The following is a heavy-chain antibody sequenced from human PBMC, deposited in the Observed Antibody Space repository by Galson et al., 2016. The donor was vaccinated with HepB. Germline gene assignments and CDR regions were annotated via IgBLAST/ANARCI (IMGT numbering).Heavy chain of an antibody. Sequence: QSGAEVKKPGESLRISCKGSGYNFNSYWISWVRQMPGKGLEWMGRIDPGDSYTNYSPSFQGHVTISLDKSISTAYLQWGSLKASDTAMYYCAKDGMDVWGQGTTVTVSS. CDR1: GYNFNSYW. CDR2: IDPGDSYT. V-gene: IGHV5-10-1*01. CDR3: AKDGMDV. J-gene: IGHJ6*02.